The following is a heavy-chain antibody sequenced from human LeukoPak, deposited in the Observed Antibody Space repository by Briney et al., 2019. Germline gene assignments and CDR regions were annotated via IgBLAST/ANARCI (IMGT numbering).Heavy chain of an antibody. Sequence: PGGSLRLSCAASGFTVSSNYMSWVRQAPGKGLERVSVIYSGGSTHYADSVKGRFTISRDNSKNTLYLQMNSLRAEDTAVYYCARRAYCGGDCYSGYFDYWGQRTLVTVSS. CDR3: ARRAYCGGDCYSGYFDY. D-gene: IGHD2-21*01. CDR1: GFTVSSNY. J-gene: IGHJ4*02. V-gene: IGHV3-66*02. CDR2: IYSGGST.